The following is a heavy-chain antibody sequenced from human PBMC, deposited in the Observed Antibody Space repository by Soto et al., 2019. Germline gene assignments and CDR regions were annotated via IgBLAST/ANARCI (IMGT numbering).Heavy chain of an antibody. CDR3: AGGRTYYYDSSGYYYPQALDY. V-gene: IGHV3-7*01. Sequence: GGSLRLSCAASGFTFSSYWMSWVRQAPGKGLEWVANIKQDGSEKYYVDSVKGRFTISRDNAKNSLYLQMNSLRAEDTAVYYCAGGRTYYYDSSGYYYPQALDYWGQGTLVTVSS. CDR1: GFTFSSYW. D-gene: IGHD3-22*01. J-gene: IGHJ4*02. CDR2: IKQDGSEK.